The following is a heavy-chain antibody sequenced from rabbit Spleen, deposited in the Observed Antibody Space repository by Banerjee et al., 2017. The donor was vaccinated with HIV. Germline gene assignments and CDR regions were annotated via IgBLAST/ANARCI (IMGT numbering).Heavy chain of an antibody. Sequence: QSLEESGGDLVKPGASLPLTCTASGVSFSSNVYMCWVRQAPGKGLEWIACIESGSSGFTYLASWAKGRLTISKTSSNTVTLQMTSLTAADTATYFCARDTGSSFSSYGMDLWGQGTLVTVS. J-gene: IGHJ6*01. CDR1: GVSFSSNVY. CDR3: ARDTGSSFSSYGMDL. D-gene: IGHD8-1*01. V-gene: IGHV1S40*01. CDR2: IESGSSGFT.